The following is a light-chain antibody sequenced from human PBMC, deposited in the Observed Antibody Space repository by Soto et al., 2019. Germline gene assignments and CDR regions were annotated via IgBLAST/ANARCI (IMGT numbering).Light chain of an antibody. Sequence: EIVLTQSPGTLSLSPGERATLSCRARQSVSSNYLAWYQRKPGQAPRLLIYGASSRASGIPNRYSGSGSGTDMTLTITRLKPEEFTVYYCQQYSSYPTTFGQATKVEIK. V-gene: IGKV3-20*01. CDR1: QSVSSNY. CDR2: GAS. J-gene: IGKJ1*01. CDR3: QQYSSYPTT.